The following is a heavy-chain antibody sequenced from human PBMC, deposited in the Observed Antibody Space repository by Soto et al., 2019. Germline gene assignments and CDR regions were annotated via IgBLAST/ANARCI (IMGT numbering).Heavy chain of an antibody. CDR2: IISDGSTT. J-gene: IGHJ3*02. CDR3: ARAKGNSGAFDI. D-gene: IGHD4-4*01. V-gene: IGHV3-74*01. Sequence: EVQLVESGGGLVQRGGSLRLSSAASGFTFSTYWMHWVRQAPGKGLVWVSRIISDGSTTNDADSVKGRFTTSRDNVENMLYLQMNSLRAEDTAVYFCARAKGNSGAFDIWGQGTMVTVSS. CDR1: GFTFSTYW.